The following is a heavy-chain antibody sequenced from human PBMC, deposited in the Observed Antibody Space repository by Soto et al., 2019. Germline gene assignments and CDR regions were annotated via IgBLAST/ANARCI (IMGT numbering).Heavy chain of an antibody. Sequence: PGESLKISCKGSGYSFTSYWIGWVRQMPGKGLEWMGIIYPGDSDTRYSPSFQGQVTISADKSISTAYLQWSSLKASDTAMYYCAIRAVYSYGMITYDYWGQGTLVTVSS. CDR3: AIRAVYSYGMITYDY. V-gene: IGHV5-51*01. CDR2: IYPGDSDT. CDR1: GYSFTSYW. J-gene: IGHJ4*02. D-gene: IGHD5-18*01.